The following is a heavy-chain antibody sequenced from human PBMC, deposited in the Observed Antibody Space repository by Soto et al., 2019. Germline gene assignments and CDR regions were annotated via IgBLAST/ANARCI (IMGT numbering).Heavy chain of an antibody. D-gene: IGHD2-15*01. Sequence: QVQLLQSGAEVKEPGASVKVSCKASGYNFVTFGVGWVRQAPGQGLEWMGWITPDNGNTNYAQKFQGRATMTTDTSTSTAYMEVRSLRSDDTAVYYCARLAPCVGGTCYSLPLNIWGQAALVTVTS. CDR1: GYNFVTFG. CDR2: ITPDNGNT. J-gene: IGHJ4*02. CDR3: ARLAPCVGGTCYSLPLNI. V-gene: IGHV1-18*01.